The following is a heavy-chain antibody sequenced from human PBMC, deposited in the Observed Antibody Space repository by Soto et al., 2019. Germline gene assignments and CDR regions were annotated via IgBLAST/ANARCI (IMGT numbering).Heavy chain of an antibody. J-gene: IGHJ4*02. D-gene: IGHD3-22*01. V-gene: IGHV4-59*01. CDR1: GCSISSYY. CDR2: IYYSGST. Sequence: SETLSLTCTVSGCSISSYYWNWIRQPPGKGLEWIGYIYYSGSTNYNPSLKSRVTISVDTSKNQFSLKLSSVTAADTAVYYCARTANYYDSSGYPLFDYWGQGTLVTVSS. CDR3: ARTANYYDSSGYPLFDY.